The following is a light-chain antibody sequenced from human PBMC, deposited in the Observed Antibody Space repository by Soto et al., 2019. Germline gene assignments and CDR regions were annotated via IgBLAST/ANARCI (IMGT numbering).Light chain of an antibody. J-gene: IGKJ2*01. CDR1: QSVSSSY. Sequence: EIVLTQSPGTLSLSPGERATLSCRASQSVSSSYLAWYQQKPGQAPRPLIYGASSRATGIPDRFSGSGSGTYFTLTISRLAPEDFAVYYCQQYGSSPPYTFGQGTKLEIK. V-gene: IGKV3-20*01. CDR3: QQYGSSPPYT. CDR2: GAS.